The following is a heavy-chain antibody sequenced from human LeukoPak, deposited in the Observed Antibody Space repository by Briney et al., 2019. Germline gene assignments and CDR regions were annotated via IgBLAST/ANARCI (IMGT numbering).Heavy chain of an antibody. CDR3: ARGLYGDPHRIDY. D-gene: IGHD4-17*01. CDR1: GGTFSSYA. V-gene: IGHV1-69*04. Sequence: GASVKVSCKASGGTFSSYAISWVRQAPGQGLEWMGRIIPILGIANYAQKFQGRVTITADKSTSTAYMELSSLRSEDTAVYYCARGLYGDPHRIDYWGQGTLVTVSS. CDR2: IIPILGIA. J-gene: IGHJ4*02.